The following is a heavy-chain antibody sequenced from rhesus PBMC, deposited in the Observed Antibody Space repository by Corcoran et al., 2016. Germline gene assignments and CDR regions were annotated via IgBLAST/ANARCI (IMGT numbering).Heavy chain of an antibody. J-gene: IGHJ5-2*02. CDR2: IGGSSGST. D-gene: IGHD3-28*01. Sequence: QVQLQESGPGLVKPSETLSPTCAVSGYSISSGYGWRWIRQLPGKGLEWSGYIGGSSGSTNYDPSLKSRVTISKDTSKNQFSLKLSSVTAADTAVYYCARNRESMIVVIINSLDVWGRGVLVTVSS. V-gene: IGHV4-127*01. CDR1: GYSISSGYG. CDR3: ARNRESMIVVIINSLDV.